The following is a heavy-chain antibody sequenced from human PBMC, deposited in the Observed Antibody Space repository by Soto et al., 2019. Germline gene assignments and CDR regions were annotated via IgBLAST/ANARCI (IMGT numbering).Heavy chain of an antibody. CDR2: VYHTGDT. CDR3: AREIVTAGGNNYFDP. V-gene: IGHV4-4*02. D-gene: IGHD2-21*02. Sequence: SETLSLTCGVSGGTVASSHWWSWVRQSPGRGLEWIGNVYHTGDTNFNPSLQSRVTFSVGKSNNQFSLRLTSVTAADTAVYFCAREIVTAGGNNYFDPWGPGTLVTVSS. J-gene: IGHJ5*02. CDR1: GGTVASSHW.